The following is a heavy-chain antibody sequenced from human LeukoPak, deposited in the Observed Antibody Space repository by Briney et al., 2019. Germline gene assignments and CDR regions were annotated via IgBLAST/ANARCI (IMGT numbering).Heavy chain of an antibody. CDR3: ASEIAAASSFDY. J-gene: IGHJ4*02. CDR2: ISSTSSYI. CDR1: GFTFSSYS. D-gene: IGHD6-13*01. V-gene: IGHV3-21*01. Sequence: MSGGSLRLSCAASGFTFSSYSMNWVRQAPGKGLEWVSSISSTSSYIYYADSVKGRFTISRDNAKNSLYLQMNSLRAEDTAVYYCASEIAAASSFDYWGQGTLVTVSS.